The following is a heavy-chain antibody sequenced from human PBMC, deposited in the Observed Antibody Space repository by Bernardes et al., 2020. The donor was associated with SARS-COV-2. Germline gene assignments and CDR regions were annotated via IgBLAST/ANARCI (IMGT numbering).Heavy chain of an antibody. D-gene: IGHD4-4*01. CDR3: ARAAAYTRTFDY. CDR2: IAPYNHNP. Sequence: ASVQVSCKASGYTFTTHGISWVRQAPGQGLEWMGWIAPYNHNPNFAQKFQGRVTMTTDTSTSTVYMELKSLRSDDTAVYYCARAAAYTRTFDYWGQGTLVTVSS. J-gene: IGHJ4*02. V-gene: IGHV1-18*04. CDR1: GYTFTTHG.